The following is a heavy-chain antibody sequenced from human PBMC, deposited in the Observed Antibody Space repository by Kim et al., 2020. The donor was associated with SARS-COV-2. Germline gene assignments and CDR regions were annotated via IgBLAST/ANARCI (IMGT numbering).Heavy chain of an antibody. V-gene: IGHV3-9*01. CDR3: AKLGYCSSTSCYNDYYYGMDV. Sequence: LSLTCAASGFTFDDYAMHWVRQAPGKGLEWVSGISWNSGSIGYADSVKGRFTISRDNAKNSLYLQMNSLRAEDTALYYCAKLGYCSSTSCYNDYYYGMDVWGQGTTVTVSS. J-gene: IGHJ6*02. D-gene: IGHD2-2*02. CDR2: ISWNSGSI. CDR1: GFTFDDYA.